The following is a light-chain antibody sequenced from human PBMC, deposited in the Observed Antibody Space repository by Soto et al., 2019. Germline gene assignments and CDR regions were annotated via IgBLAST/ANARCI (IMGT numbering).Light chain of an antibody. CDR3: CSYAGGPYV. Sequence: QSALTQPRSVSGSPGQSVAISCTGTSSDVGGYKYVSWYQQHPGKAPKVMIYDVSKRPSGVPDRFSGSKSGNTASLTISGLLAEDEADYYCCSYAGGPYVFGTGTQLTVL. CDR1: SSDVGGYKY. V-gene: IGLV2-11*01. J-gene: IGLJ1*01. CDR2: DVS.